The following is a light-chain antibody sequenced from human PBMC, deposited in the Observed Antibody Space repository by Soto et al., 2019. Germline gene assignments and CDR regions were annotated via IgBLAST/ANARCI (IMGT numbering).Light chain of an antibody. V-gene: IGKV2-28*01. Sequence: DIVMTQSPVSLPVTPGDPASMSCRSDQSLLHSKGHNYLNWYLVKPGQPPQLLIYLGSNRASGVPDRFSGSGSGTDFTLEISRVDAEDVGVYYCLQGQKAPNTLCQGTKLEIK. J-gene: IGKJ2*01. CDR3: LQGQKAPNT. CDR1: QSLLHSKGHNY. CDR2: LGS.